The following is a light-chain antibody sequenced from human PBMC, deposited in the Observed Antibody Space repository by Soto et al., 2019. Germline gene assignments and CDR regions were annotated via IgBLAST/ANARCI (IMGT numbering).Light chain of an antibody. Sequence: DIQMTQSPSTLSGSVGDRVTITCRASQTISSWLAWYQQKPGKAPKLLIYKASTLKSGVPSRFSGSGSGTEFTLTISSLQPDDFATYYCQQSYSTPRMYTFGQGTKLEI. V-gene: IGKV1-5*03. CDR1: QTISSW. CDR3: QQSYSTPRMYT. J-gene: IGKJ2*01. CDR2: KAS.